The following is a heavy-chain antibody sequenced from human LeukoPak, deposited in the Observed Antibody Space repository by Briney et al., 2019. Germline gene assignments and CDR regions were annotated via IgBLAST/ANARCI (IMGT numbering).Heavy chain of an antibody. J-gene: IGHJ4*02. CDR1: GGSISSSSYY. D-gene: IGHD5-18*01. CDR2: IYYSGST. Sequence: PSETLSLTCTVSGGSISSSSYYWGWIRQPPGKGLEWIGSIYYSGSTYYNPSLKSRVTISVDTSKNQFSLKLSSVTAADTAVYYCARGGGYGSPLGFWGQGTLVTVSS. CDR3: ARGGGYGSPLGF. V-gene: IGHV4-39*07.